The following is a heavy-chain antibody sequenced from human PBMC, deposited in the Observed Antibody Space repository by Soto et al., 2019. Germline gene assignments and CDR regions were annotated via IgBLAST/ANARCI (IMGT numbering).Heavy chain of an antibody. CDR3: ARGGLQFLAYYGMDV. J-gene: IGHJ6*02. D-gene: IGHD4-4*01. CDR2: ISSSSSYI. CDR1: GFTFSSYS. V-gene: IGHV3-21*01. Sequence: GGSLRLSCAASGFTFSSYSMNWVRQAPGKGLEWVSSISSSSSYIYYADSVKGRFTISRDNAKNSLYLQMNSLRAEDTAVYYCARGGLQFLAYYGMDVWGQGTTVTVSS.